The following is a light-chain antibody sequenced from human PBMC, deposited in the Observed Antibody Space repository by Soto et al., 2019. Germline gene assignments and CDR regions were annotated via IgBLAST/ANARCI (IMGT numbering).Light chain of an antibody. V-gene: IGLV2-14*01. J-gene: IGLJ2*01. CDR2: AVS. CDR1: SSDVGGYNY. Sequence: QSALTQPASVSGSPGQSITISCTGSSSDVGGYNYVSWYQQHPGKAPKLMIYAVSNRPSGVSSRFSGFKSGNTASLTISWLQAEDEADYYCSSYTTSSVVVFGGGTKLTVL. CDR3: SSYTTSSVVV.